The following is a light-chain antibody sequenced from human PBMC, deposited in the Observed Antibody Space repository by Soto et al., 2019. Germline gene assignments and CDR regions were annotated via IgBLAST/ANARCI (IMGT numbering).Light chain of an antibody. CDR3: QQHDQGWT. J-gene: IGKJ1*01. Sequence: EMVMTQSPATLSVSLGERATHSCRASQSVSTKLVWYQQKPGQAPRLLIYGASTRATGIQARFSGSGSGTEFALTISSLQSEDFAVYYCQQHDQGWTFGQGTQVEIK. CDR2: GAS. CDR1: QSVSTK. V-gene: IGKV3-15*01.